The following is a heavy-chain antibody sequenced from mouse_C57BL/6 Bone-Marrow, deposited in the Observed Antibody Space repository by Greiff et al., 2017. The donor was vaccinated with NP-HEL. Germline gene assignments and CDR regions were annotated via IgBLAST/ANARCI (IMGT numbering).Heavy chain of an antibody. V-gene: IGHV1-64*01. CDR2: IHPNSGST. Sequence: QVQLQQPGAELVKPGASVKLSCKASGYTFTSYWMPWVKQRPGQGLEWIGMIHPNSGSTNHNEKFKSKATLSVDKSSSTAYMQLSSLTSEDSAVDYSARHYCGRSSWFAYWGQGTLVTVSA. CDR3: ARHYCGRSSWFAY. J-gene: IGHJ3*01. D-gene: IGHD1-1*01. CDR1: GYTFTSYW.